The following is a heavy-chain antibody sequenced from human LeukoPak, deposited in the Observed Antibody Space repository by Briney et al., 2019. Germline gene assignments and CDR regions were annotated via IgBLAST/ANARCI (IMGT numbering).Heavy chain of an antibody. CDR1: GFTFSSYS. Sequence: PGGSLRLSCAASGFTFSSYSMNWVRQAPGKGLEWVANIKEDGSEKYYVDSVKGRFTISRDNAKNSLYLQMDSLRAEDTALYYCSRGLPEVGYRYGQPGQDYWGQGTLVTVSS. CDR2: IKEDGSEK. V-gene: IGHV3-7*01. CDR3: SRGLPEVGYRYGQPGQDY. D-gene: IGHD5-18*01. J-gene: IGHJ4*02.